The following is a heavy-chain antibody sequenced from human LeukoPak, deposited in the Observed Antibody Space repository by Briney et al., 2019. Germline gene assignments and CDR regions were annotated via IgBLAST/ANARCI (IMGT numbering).Heavy chain of an antibody. D-gene: IGHD5-18*01. CDR2: INPNSGGT. CDR1: GYTFTGYY. V-gene: IGHV1-2*02. CDR3: AREGGGYSYGLRGNEAFDI. Sequence: GASVKVSCKASGYTFTGYYMHWVRQAPGQGLEWMGWINPNSGGTNYAQKFQGRVTMTRDTSISTAYMELSRLRSDDTAVYYCAREGGGYSYGLRGNEAFDIWGQGTMVTVSS. J-gene: IGHJ3*02.